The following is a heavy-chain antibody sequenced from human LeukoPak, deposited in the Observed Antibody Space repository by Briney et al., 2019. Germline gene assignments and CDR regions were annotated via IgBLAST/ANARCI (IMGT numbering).Heavy chain of an antibody. CDR3: ARDRGGYGVHADYFQD. CDR1: GGSFRSGGYY. D-gene: IGHD4-17*01. Sequence: SETLSLTCIVSGGSFRSGGYYWNWIRQYPGKGLGWIVYIYYSGKTYYNPSRQSRVTLSVDTYKNQFSLNLYSVPASDTAVYYCARDRGGYGVHADYFQDWGQGTAVTVSS. J-gene: IGHJ1*01. CDR2: IYYSGKT. V-gene: IGHV4-31*03.